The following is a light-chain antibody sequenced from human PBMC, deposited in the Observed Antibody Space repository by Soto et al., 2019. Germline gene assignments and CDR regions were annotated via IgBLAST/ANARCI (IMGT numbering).Light chain of an antibody. Sequence: VLTQPPSVSATPGQKVTISCSGSGSNLGRNYVSWYQQLPGTAPKLLIYDNVYRFSGIPARFSGSKSGTSATLAITGLQTGDEGDYYCGTWDNSLSAYVFGSGTKVTVL. CDR1: GSNLGRNY. J-gene: IGLJ1*01. CDR3: GTWDNSLSAYV. V-gene: IGLV1-51*01. CDR2: DNV.